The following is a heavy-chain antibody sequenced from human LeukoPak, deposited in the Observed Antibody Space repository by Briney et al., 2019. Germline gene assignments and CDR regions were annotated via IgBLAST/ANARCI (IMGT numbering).Heavy chain of an antibody. CDR2: ISGSGGST. J-gene: IGHJ4*02. Sequence: GGSLRLSCAASGFTFSSYATSWVRQAPGKGLEWVSAISGSGGSTYYADSVKGRFTISRDNSKNTVYLQMDRLRAEDTAVYFCARAGRGVYNYPYYFGCWGQGTLVTVSS. CDR3: ARAGRGVYNYPYYFGC. CDR1: GFTFSSYA. D-gene: IGHD5-24*01. V-gene: IGHV3-23*01.